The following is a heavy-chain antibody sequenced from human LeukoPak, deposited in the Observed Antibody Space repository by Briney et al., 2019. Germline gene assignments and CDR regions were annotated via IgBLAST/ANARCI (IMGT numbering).Heavy chain of an antibody. CDR3: ARVRDPRQYYYDNSGYRNAFDI. Sequence: GGSLRLSCAASGFTFSGYWMSWVRQAPGKGLEWVANIKQDGSEKYYVDSVKGRFTISGDNAKNSLYLQMNSLRAEDTAVYYCARVRDPRQYYYDNSGYRNAFDIWGQGTMVTVSS. CDR2: IKQDGSEK. CDR1: GFTFSGYW. V-gene: IGHV3-7*01. J-gene: IGHJ3*02. D-gene: IGHD3-22*01.